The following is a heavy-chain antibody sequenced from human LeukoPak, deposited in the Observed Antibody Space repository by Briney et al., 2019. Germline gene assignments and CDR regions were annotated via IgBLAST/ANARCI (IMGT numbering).Heavy chain of an antibody. CDR1: GCTFSSYS. J-gene: IGHJ4*02. Sequence: GGSVRLSCAASGCTFSSYSMNWVRQARGKGREWVSSISSSSSYIYYADSVKGRFTISRDNAKNSLYLQMNSLRAEDTAVYYCARVGSRGYSYGYYGDWGQGTLVTVSS. D-gene: IGHD5-18*01. V-gene: IGHV3-21*01. CDR2: ISSSSSYI. CDR3: ARVGSRGYSYGYYGD.